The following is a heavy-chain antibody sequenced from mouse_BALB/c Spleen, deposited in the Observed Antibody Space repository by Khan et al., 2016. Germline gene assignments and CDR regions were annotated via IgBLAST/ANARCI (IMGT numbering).Heavy chain of an antibody. CDR2: SYPGDGDT. CDR3: TRENYGSSY. Sequence: QVQLKESGAELVRPGSSVKISCKASGYAFSSYWMNWVKQRPGQGLEWIGQSYPGDGDTNYNGKLKGKATLTADKSSSTAYMQLSSLTSEDSAVYFCTRENYGSSYWGQGTALTVSS. J-gene: IGHJ2*01. CDR1: GYAFSSYW. D-gene: IGHD1-1*01. V-gene: IGHV1-80*01.